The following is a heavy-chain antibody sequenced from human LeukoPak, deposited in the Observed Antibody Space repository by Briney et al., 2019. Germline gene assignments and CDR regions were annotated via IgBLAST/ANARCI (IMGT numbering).Heavy chain of an antibody. V-gene: IGHV4-59*12. J-gene: IGHJ5*02. D-gene: IGHD6-19*01. CDR1: GGSINNNY. Sequence: PETLSLTCTLSGGSINNNYWTCSRHHPGRGLEWIASIYYTGKTDYNPALKSRVTISVDTSKNQFSLKLSSVTAADTAVYYCARLSQWLGSWFDPWGQGTLVTVSS. CDR3: ARLSQWLGSWFDP. CDR2: IYYTGKT.